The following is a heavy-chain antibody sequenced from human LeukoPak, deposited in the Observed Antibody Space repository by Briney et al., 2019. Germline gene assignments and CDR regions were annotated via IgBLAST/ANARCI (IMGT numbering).Heavy chain of an antibody. CDR1: GGSISSYY. Sequence: SETLSLTCTVSGGSISSYYWSWIRQPAGKGLEWIGRIYTSGSTNYNPSLKSRVTMSVDTSKNQFSLKLSSVTAADTAVYYCAREADSSGWYGGFSDYWGQGTLVTVSS. CDR2: IYTSGST. J-gene: IGHJ4*02. CDR3: AREADSSGWYGGFSDY. D-gene: IGHD6-19*01. V-gene: IGHV4-4*07.